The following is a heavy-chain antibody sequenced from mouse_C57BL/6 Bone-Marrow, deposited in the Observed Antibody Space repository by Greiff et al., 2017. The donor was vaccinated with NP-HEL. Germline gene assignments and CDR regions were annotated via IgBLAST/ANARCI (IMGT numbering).Heavy chain of an antibody. CDR2: ISSGGSYT. J-gene: IGHJ3*01. Sequence: EVQRVESGGDLVKPGGSLKLSCAASGFTFSSYGMSWVRQTPDKRLEWVATISSGGSYTYYPDSVKGRFTISRDNAKNTLYLQMSSLKSEDTAMYYCARRLLRGWFAYWGQGTLVTVSA. CDR3: ARRLLRGWFAY. V-gene: IGHV5-6*01. CDR1: GFTFSSYG. D-gene: IGHD2-3*01.